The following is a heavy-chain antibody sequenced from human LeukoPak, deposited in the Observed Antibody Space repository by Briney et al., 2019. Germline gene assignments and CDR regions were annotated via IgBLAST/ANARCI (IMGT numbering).Heavy chain of an antibody. CDR2: ISAYNGNT. Sequence: ASVKVSCKASGYTFTSYGISWVRQAPGQGLEWMGWISAYNGNTDYAQKLQDRVTMTTDTSTSTAYMELRSLRSDDTAVYYCARTPYDSSGYFVYYGMDVWGQGTTVTVSS. V-gene: IGHV1-18*01. J-gene: IGHJ6*02. CDR1: GYTFTSYG. D-gene: IGHD3-22*01. CDR3: ARTPYDSSGYFVYYGMDV.